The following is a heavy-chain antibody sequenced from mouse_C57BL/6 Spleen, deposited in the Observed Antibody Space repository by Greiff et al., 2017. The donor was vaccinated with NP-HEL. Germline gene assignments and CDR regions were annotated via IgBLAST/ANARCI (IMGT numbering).Heavy chain of an antibody. CDR1: GFTFSDYG. CDR3: ARSTVEGYYFDY. V-gene: IGHV5-17*01. Sequence: EVNVVESGGGLVKPGGSLKLSCAASGFTFSDYGMHWVRQAPAKGLEWVAYISSGSSTIYYADTVKGRFTISRDNAKNTLFLQMTSLRSEDTAMYYCARSTVEGYYFDYWGQGTTLTVSS. J-gene: IGHJ2*01. CDR2: ISSGSSTI. D-gene: IGHD1-1*01.